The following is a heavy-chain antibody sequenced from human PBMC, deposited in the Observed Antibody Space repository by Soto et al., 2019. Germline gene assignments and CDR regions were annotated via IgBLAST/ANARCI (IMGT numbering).Heavy chain of an antibody. J-gene: IGHJ6*02. CDR3: AIEGDSSSWYGLEFCYYYYGMDV. CDR1: GYTFTSYG. Sequence: QVQLVQSGAEVKKPGASVKVSCKASGYTFTSYGISWVRQAPGQGLEWMGWISAYNGNTNYAQKLQGRVTMTPDTSTSTAYMELRSLRSDDTAVYYCAIEGDSSSWYGLEFCYYYYGMDVWGQGTTVTVSS. V-gene: IGHV1-18*01. CDR2: ISAYNGNT. D-gene: IGHD6-13*01.